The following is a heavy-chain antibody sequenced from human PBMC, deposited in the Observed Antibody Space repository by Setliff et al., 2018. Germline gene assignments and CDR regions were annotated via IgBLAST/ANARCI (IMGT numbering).Heavy chain of an antibody. D-gene: IGHD1-26*01. CDR3: ARDLTGGSYGDLDY. J-gene: IGHJ4*02. V-gene: IGHV3-7*01. CDR1: GFTFSSYW. Sequence: LRLSCAASGFTFSSYWMSWVRQAPGKGLEWVANIKQDGSEKYYVDSVKGRFTISRDNAKNSLYLQMNSLRAEDTAVYYCARDLTGGSYGDLDYWGQGTLVTVPS. CDR2: IKQDGSEK.